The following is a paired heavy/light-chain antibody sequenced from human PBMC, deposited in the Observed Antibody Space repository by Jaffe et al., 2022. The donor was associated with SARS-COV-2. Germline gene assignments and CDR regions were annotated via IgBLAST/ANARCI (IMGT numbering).Light chain of an antibody. CDR1: QTVFYSPTNRNN. V-gene: IGKV4-1*01. CDR2: WAS. J-gene: IGKJ4*01. Sequence: DIVMTQSPDSLAVSLGERATINCKSSQTVFYSPTNRNNLAWFQQKPGQPPKVLIYWASIRESGVPDRFSGSGSGTDFTLTISSLQTEDVAVYYCQQYIATPLTFGGGTKVEIK. CDR3: QQYIATPLT.
Heavy chain of an antibody. V-gene: IGHV4-61*02. D-gene: IGHD3-16*01. CDR1: GDSISSGSY. CDR3: ARGNFYVDFHR. Sequence: QVQLQESGPGLVKPAQTLSLTCTVSGDSISSGSYWSWLRQPAGKGLEWIGRIHPSGTTDYNPSLKGRVTISADTSKNHFSLKLSSVSAADTALYYCARGNFYVDFHRWGQGTLVTVSS. CDR2: IHPSGTT. J-gene: IGHJ1*01.